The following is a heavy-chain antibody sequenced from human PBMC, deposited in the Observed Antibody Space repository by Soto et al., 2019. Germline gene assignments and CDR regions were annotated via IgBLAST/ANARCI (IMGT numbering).Heavy chain of an antibody. D-gene: IGHD6-19*01. CDR1: GFTFSAYA. Sequence: EVQLLESGGGLVQPGGSLRLSCAASGFTFSAYAMTWVRQAPGKGLEWVAAISGSGGSTYYANSVTGRFTISRDNSTHTLDLQMNSLTADATAVYYCAALGRAVPWLPYNWGQGTLVTVSS. V-gene: IGHV3-23*01. CDR3: AALGRAVPWLPYN. CDR2: ISGSGGST. J-gene: IGHJ4*02.